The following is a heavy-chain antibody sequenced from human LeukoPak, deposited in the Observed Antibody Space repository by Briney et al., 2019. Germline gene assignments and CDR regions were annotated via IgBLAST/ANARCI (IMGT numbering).Heavy chain of an antibody. D-gene: IGHD6-13*01. Sequence: SETLSLTCSVSGGSITSSSYYWGWIRQSPEKGLEWIGSIYYTGGTHYSPSLKSRVTISVDRSKNQFSLKLSSVTAADTAVYYCAKDSSTGGNLAGHFDSWGQGTLVTVSS. CDR1: GGSITSSSYY. J-gene: IGHJ4*02. CDR2: IYYTGGT. V-gene: IGHV4-39*07. CDR3: AKDSSTGGNLAGHFDS.